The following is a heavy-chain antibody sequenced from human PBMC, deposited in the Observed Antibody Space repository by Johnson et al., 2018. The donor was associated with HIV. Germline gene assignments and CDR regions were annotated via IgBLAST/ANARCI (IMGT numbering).Heavy chain of an antibody. J-gene: IGHJ3*02. CDR2: ISGDGSSL. V-gene: IGHV3-74*02. Sequence: VQLVESGGALVQPGGSLRLSCEVSGFTISTFWMHWVRQVPGKGLMWVSRISGDGSSLSYADSVKGRFTISRDNSKNTLYLQMNSLRAEDTAVYYCASCESDSSGRGAFDIWGQGTMVTVSS. CDR3: ASCESDSSGRGAFDI. CDR1: GFTISTFW. D-gene: IGHD3-22*01.